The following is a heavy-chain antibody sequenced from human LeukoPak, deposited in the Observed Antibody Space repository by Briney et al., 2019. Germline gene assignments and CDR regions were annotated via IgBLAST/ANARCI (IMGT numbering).Heavy chain of an antibody. CDR2: ISGNDPTK. D-gene: IGHD6-25*01. J-gene: IGHJ5*01. Sequence: GGSLRLSCIASGLTLTTFDMVWVRQAPGRGLEWVSIISGNDPTKIYADSVKGRFTISRDDLKDTIYLQMDSLRDEDTAFYYCAKGLDTYSSRYLNRIFDSWSQGTLVTVSS. CDR3: AKGLDTYSSRYLNRIFDS. V-gene: IGHV3-23*01. CDR1: GLTLTTFD.